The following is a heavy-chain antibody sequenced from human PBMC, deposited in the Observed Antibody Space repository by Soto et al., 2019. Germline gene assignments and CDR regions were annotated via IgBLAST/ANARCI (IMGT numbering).Heavy chain of an antibody. CDR3: AKDLITVTTYYYGMDV. CDR2: ISYDGSNK. Sequence: QVQLVESGGGVVQPGRSLRLSCAASGFTFSSYGMHWVRQAPGKGLEWVAVISYDGSNKYYADSVKGRFTISRDNSKNTLYLQMNSLRAEDTAVYYCAKDLITVTTYYYGMDVWGQGTTVTVSS. J-gene: IGHJ6*02. D-gene: IGHD4-17*01. CDR1: GFTFSSYG. V-gene: IGHV3-30*18.